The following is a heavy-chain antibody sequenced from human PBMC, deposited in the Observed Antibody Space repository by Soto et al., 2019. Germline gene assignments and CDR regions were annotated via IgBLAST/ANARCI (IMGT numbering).Heavy chain of an antibody. J-gene: IGHJ4*02. CDR2: INHSGSP. CDR3: ARRYAPRYSSGNNHFDL. Sequence: ASETLSLTCNVSTGSIFSHSYYWAWIRQPPGKGLEWIGTINHSGSPYHNPSLKSRVTISVDSSKNQFPLTLTSVTVADAAVYYCARRYAPRYSSGNNHFDLWGQGTLVTVLL. D-gene: IGHD6-19*01. V-gene: IGHV4-39*01. CDR1: TGSIFSHSYY.